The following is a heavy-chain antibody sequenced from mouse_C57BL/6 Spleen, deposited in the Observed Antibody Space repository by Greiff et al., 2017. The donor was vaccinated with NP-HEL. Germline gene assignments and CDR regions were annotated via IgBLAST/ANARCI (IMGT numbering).Heavy chain of an antibody. CDR1: GYTFTSYW. CDR3: ARSGDYYGSSYYAMDY. D-gene: IGHD1-1*01. V-gene: IGHV1-55*01. J-gene: IGHJ4*01. Sequence: QVQLKQSGAELVKPGASVKMSCKASGYTFTSYWITWVKQRPGQGLEWIGDIYPGSGSTNYNEKFKSKATLTVDTSSSTAYMQLSSLTSEDSAVYYCARSGDYYGSSYYAMDYWGQGTSVTVSS. CDR2: IYPGSGST.